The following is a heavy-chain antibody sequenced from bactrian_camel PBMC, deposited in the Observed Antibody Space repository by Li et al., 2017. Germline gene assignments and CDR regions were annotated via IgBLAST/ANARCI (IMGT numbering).Heavy chain of an antibody. Sequence: QLVESGGGSVQVGGSLRLSCVASGDTISRYCMGWFRQIPDKEREGVAGIESDESTTYAEVVKGRFTISRDSGNASLALQMNNLKPEDTAMYYCAVYSPAFRGPGNYVCASGFHPGRNKDWGQGTQVTVS. V-gene: IGHV3S8*01. CDR3: AVYSPAFRGPGNYVCASGFHPGRNKD. J-gene: IGHJ4*01. CDR1: GDTISRYC. D-gene: IGHD1*01. CDR2: IESDEST.